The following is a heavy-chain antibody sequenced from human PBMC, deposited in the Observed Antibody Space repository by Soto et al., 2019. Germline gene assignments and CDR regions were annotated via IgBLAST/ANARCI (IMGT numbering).Heavy chain of an antibody. J-gene: IGHJ4*02. V-gene: IGHV3-33*01. Sequence: QVQLVESGGGVVQPGRSLRLSCAASGFTFSSYGMHWVRQAPGKGLGWVAVIWYDGSNKYYADSVKGRFTISRDNSKNTLYLQMNSLRAEDTAVYYCARDRGGGFDYWGQGTLVTVSS. D-gene: IGHD2-15*01. CDR3: ARDRGGGFDY. CDR1: GFTFSSYG. CDR2: IWYDGSNK.